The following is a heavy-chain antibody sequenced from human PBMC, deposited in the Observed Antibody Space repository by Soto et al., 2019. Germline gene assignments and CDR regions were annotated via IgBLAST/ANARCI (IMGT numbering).Heavy chain of an antibody. J-gene: IGHJ5*02. V-gene: IGHV1-18*04. CDR1: GYTFTNYG. CDR3: ARDRKQQLDNWLDP. CDR2: MTPYNSNR. Sequence: ASVKVSCNTSGYTFTNYGISWVRPAPEQGLEWMVWMTPYNSNRYYAQEFQGRVTRTTDASTSTAYMELRSLTSDDTAVYYCARDRKQQLDNWLDPWGQGTLVTVSS. D-gene: IGHD6-13*01.